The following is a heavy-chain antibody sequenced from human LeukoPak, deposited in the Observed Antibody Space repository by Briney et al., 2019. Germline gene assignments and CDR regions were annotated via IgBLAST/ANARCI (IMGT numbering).Heavy chain of an antibody. CDR3: ARVGGIGYYYGMDV. V-gene: IGHV1-8*01. J-gene: IGHJ6*02. CDR2: MNPNRGNT. D-gene: IGHD3-16*01. CDR1: GYTFTSYD. Sequence: ASVKVSCKASGYTFTSYDINWVRQATGQGVEWMGWMNPNRGNTGYAQKFQGRVTMTRNTSISTAYMELSSLRSEDTAVYYCARVGGIGYYYGMDVWGQGTTVTVSS.